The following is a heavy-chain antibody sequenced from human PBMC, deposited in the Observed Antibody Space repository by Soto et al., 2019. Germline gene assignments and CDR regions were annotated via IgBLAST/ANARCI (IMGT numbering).Heavy chain of an antibody. Sequence: SETLSLTCTISGGSISSSSYYWGWIRQPPGKGLEWIGSIYYSGSTYYNPSLKSRVTISVDTSKNQFSLKLSSVTAADTAVYYCARVMNYYGSGSYYNLYYYGMDVWGQGTTVTVSS. J-gene: IGHJ6*02. CDR3: ARVMNYYGSGSYYNLYYYGMDV. CDR1: GGSISSSSYY. CDR2: IYYSGST. V-gene: IGHV4-39*01. D-gene: IGHD3-10*01.